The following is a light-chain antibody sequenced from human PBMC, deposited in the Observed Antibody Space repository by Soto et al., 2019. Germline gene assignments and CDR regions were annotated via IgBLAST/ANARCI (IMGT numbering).Light chain of an antibody. CDR1: QSVNSNY. CDR2: GAS. CDR3: QQYDSTPPT. Sequence: PGDRATLSCRASQSVNSNYLAWYQRKPGQAPRLLIYGASNRATDIPYRFSASGSGTDFTLTITRLEAEDFAVYYWQQYDSTPPTCGKGTKVDVK. J-gene: IGKJ1*01. V-gene: IGKV3-20*01.